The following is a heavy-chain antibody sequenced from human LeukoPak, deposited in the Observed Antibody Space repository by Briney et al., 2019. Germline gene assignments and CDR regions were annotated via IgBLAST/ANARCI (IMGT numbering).Heavy chain of an antibody. Sequence: MPSETLSLTCTVSGGSISSYHWTWIRQPAGKGLEWIGRMSASGSINYNPSLKSRVTMSVDTSKNQFSLKLSSVTAADTAVYYCAGYRYYDILTGYSTTDAFHMWGQGTMVTVSS. J-gene: IGHJ3*02. CDR3: AGYRYYDILTGYSTTDAFHM. V-gene: IGHV4-4*07. CDR2: MSASGSI. D-gene: IGHD3-9*01. CDR1: GGSISSYH.